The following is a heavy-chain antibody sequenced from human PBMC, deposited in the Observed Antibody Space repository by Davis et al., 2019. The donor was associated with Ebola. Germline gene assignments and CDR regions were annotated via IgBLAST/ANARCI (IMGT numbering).Heavy chain of an antibody. V-gene: IGHV3-30*09. CDR1: GFTFSGYA. CDR3: ALRPSFDS. J-gene: IGHJ4*02. Sequence: GESLKISCVASGFTFSGYAMHWVRQAPGKGLEWVAVISYDGSNKYYADSVKGRFAISRDNSKSMLYLQMNNLRAEDTAVYYCALRPSFDSWGQGTLVTVSS. CDR2: ISYDGSNK.